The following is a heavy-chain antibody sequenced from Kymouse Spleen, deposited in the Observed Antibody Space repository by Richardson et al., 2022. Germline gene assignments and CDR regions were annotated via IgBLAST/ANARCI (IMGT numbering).Heavy chain of an antibody. Sequence: EVQLVESGGGLVQPGRSLRLSCAASGFTFDDYAMHWVRQAPGKGLEWVSGISWNSGSIGYADSVKGRFTISRDNAKNSLYLQMNSLRAEDTALYYCAKDHLGATDAFDIWGQGTMVTVSS. CDR3: AKDHLGATDAFDI. D-gene: IGHD1-26*01. CDR2: ISWNSGSI. CDR1: GFTFDDYA. J-gene: IGHJ3*02. V-gene: IGHV3-9*01.